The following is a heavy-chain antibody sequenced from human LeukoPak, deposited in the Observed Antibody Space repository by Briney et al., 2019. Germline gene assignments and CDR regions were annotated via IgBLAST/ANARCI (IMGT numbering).Heavy chain of an antibody. Sequence: SETLSLTCTVSGGSISSYYWSRIRQPPGKGLEWIGYIYYSGSTNYNPSLKSRVTISVDTSKNQFSLKLSSVTAADTAVYYCARDSKYCSSTSCYSPGMDVWGKGTTVTVSS. V-gene: IGHV4-59*01. D-gene: IGHD2-2*01. CDR3: ARDSKYCSSTSCYSPGMDV. CDR1: GGSISSYY. J-gene: IGHJ6*04. CDR2: IYYSGST.